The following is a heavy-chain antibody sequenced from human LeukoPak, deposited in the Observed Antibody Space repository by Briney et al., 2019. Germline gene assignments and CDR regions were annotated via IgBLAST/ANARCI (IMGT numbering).Heavy chain of an antibody. J-gene: IGHJ4*02. V-gene: IGHV4-31*03. CDR3: ARSPTMVRGVIIYDYYFDY. D-gene: IGHD3-10*01. Sequence: SETLFLTCTVSGGSISSGGYYWSWIRQHPGKGLEWIGYIYYSGSTYYNPSLKSRVTISVDTSKNQFSPKLSSVTAADTAVYYCARSPTMVRGVIIYDYYFDYWGQGTLVTVSS. CDR2: IYYSGST. CDR1: GGSISSGGYY.